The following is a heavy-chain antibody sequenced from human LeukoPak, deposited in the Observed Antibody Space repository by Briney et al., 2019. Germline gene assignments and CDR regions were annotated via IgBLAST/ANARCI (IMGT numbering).Heavy chain of an antibody. CDR1: GYTFTGYY. J-gene: IGHJ6*03. CDR2: INPNSGGT. Sequence: ASVKVSCTASGYTFTGYYMHWVRQAPGQGLEWMGWINPNSGGTNYAQKFQGRVTMTRDTSISTAYMELSRLRSDDTAVYYCARDLAAAGNYYYYYMDVWGKGTTVTVSS. V-gene: IGHV1-2*02. D-gene: IGHD6-13*01. CDR3: ARDLAAAGNYYYYYMDV.